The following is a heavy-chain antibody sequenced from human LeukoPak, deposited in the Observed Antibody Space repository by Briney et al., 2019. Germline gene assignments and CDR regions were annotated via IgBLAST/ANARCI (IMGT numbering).Heavy chain of an antibody. CDR1: GGSFSGYY. V-gene: IGHV4-34*01. Sequence: SETLSLTCAVYGGSFSGYYWSWIRQPPGKGLEWIGEINHSGSTNYNPSLKSRVTISVDTSKNQFSLKLSSVTAADTAVCYCARPSPPATVVTPSGGWFDPWGQGTLVTVSS. J-gene: IGHJ5*02. CDR3: ARPSPPATVVTPSGGWFDP. D-gene: IGHD4-23*01. CDR2: INHSGST.